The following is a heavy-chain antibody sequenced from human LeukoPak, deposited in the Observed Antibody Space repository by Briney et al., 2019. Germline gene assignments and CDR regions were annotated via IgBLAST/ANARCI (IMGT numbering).Heavy chain of an antibody. Sequence: GGSLRLSCAASGIIFSNYAMHWVRQAPGKGLECISTISSDGGSTYYANSVKGRFTISRDNSKNTLYLQMGSLRAEDMAVYYCARGRQGAKTRYFDLWGRGTRVTVSS. V-gene: IGHV3-64*01. CDR1: GIIFSNYA. CDR3: ARGRQGAKTRYFDL. CDR2: ISSDGGST. J-gene: IGHJ2*01. D-gene: IGHD1-26*01.